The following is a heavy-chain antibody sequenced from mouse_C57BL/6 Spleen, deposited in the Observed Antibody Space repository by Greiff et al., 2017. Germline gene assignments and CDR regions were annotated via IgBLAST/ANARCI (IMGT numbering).Heavy chain of an antibody. V-gene: IGHV14-3*01. CDR1: GYTFTSYW. CDR2: IDPANGNT. J-gene: IGHJ4*01. CDR3: ARSPYDYDAMDY. Sequence: EVQLQQPGAELVKPGASVKLSCKASGYTFTSYWMHWVKQRPEQGLEWIGRIDPANGNTKYAPKFQGKDTITADTSSNTAYLQLSSLTSEDTAIYYCARSPYDYDAMDYWGQGTSVTVSS.